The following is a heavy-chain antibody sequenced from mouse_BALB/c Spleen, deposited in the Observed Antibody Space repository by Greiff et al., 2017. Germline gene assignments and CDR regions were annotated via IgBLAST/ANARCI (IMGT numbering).Heavy chain of an antibody. CDR3: VRPANWDGGDY. J-gene: IGHJ4*01. D-gene: IGHD4-1*01. CDR2: IRSKSNNYAT. V-gene: IGHV10S3*01. CDR1: GFTFNTNA. Sequence: EVQLVETGGGLVQPKGSLKLSCAASGFTFNTNAMNWVRQAPGKGLEWVARIRSKSNNYATYYADSVKDRFTICRDDSQSMLYLQMNNLKTEDTAMYYCVRPANWDGGDYWGQGTSVTVSS.